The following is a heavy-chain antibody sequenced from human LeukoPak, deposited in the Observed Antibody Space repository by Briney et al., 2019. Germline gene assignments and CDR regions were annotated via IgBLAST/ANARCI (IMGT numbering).Heavy chain of an antibody. CDR2: ISWNSGSI. Sequence: SGGSLRLSCAASGFTFDDYAMHWVRQAPGKGLEWVSGISWNSGSIGYADSVKGRFTISRDNAKNSLYLQMNSLRAEDMALYYCAKGLGTSGWYLGGFDYWGQGTLVTVSS. CDR1: GFTFDDYA. V-gene: IGHV3-9*03. D-gene: IGHD6-19*01. CDR3: AKGLGTSGWYLGGFDY. J-gene: IGHJ4*02.